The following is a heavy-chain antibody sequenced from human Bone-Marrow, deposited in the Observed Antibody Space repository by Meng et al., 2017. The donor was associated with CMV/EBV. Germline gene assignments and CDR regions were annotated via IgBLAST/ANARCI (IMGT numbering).Heavy chain of an antibody. CDR3: ARDSRIERLLEWQYNWFDP. CDR1: ELNFNKLW. J-gene: IGHJ5*02. Sequence: GGSLRLSCVVSELNFNKLWMHWVRQVPGKGLVWVARINSDGTGTKYADSVKGRVTISRDNAKNTVFLQMNSLRVEDTAVYYCARDSRIERLLEWQYNWFDPWGQGTLVTVSS. CDR2: INSDGTGT. D-gene: IGHD3-3*01. V-gene: IGHV3-74*03.